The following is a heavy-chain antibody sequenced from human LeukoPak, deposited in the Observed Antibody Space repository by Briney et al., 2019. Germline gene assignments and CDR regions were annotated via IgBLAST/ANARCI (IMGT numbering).Heavy chain of an antibody. CDR2: ISGSAFST. J-gene: IGHJ6*03. D-gene: IGHD3-9*01. CDR3: ARHPYDILTGYGYHYHYMDV. CDR1: GFTFSSHA. V-gene: IGHV3-23*01. Sequence: GGSLRLSCVASGFTFSSHAMSWVRQAPGKGLEWVSGISGSAFSTYHADPLKGRFTISRDNSKNTLYLQMNSLRGDDTAVYHCARHPYDILTGYGYHYHYMDVWGKGTTVTVSS.